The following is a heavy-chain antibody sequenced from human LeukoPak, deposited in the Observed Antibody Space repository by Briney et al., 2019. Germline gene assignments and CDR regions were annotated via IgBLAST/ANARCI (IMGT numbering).Heavy chain of an antibody. CDR2: IRYDGSHH. D-gene: IGHD2-2*01. CDR1: GFTFNSHG. Sequence: GGSLRLSCVASGFTFNSHGMPWLRQAPGKGLEWVAFIRYDGSHHLYTDSVEGRFTISRDNSRNTLHLQTDSLRAEDTAVYYCARGRYYSCTSCHLDYFDSWGQGTLVTVSS. V-gene: IGHV3-30*02. J-gene: IGHJ4*02. CDR3: ARGRYYSCTSCHLDYFDS.